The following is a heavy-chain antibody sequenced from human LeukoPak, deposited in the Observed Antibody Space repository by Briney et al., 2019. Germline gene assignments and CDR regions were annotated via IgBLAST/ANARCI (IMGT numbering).Heavy chain of an antibody. CDR2: ISYDGSNK. D-gene: IGHD1-20*01. Sequence: GGSLRLSCAASGFTFSSYGMHWVRQAPGKGLEWVAVISYDGSNKYYADSVKGRFTISRDNSKNTLYLQMNSLRAEDTAVYYCARDHNPYNWNVKNYYYGMDVWGQGTTVTVSS. J-gene: IGHJ6*02. CDR3: ARDHNPYNWNVKNYYYGMDV. V-gene: IGHV3-30*03. CDR1: GFTFSSYG.